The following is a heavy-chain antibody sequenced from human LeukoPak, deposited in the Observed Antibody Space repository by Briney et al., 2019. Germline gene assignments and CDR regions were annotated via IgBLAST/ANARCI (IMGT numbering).Heavy chain of an antibody. CDR3: ARDYYDSSGYYNGGQ. CDR2: IYYSGST. Sequence: PSETLSLTCTVSGGPISSYYWSWIRQPPGKGLEWIGYIYYSGSTNYNPSLKSRVTISVDTSKNQFSLKLSSVTAADTAVYYCARDYYDSSGYYNGGQWGQGTLVTVSS. J-gene: IGHJ4*02. V-gene: IGHV4-59*01. CDR1: GGPISSYY. D-gene: IGHD3-22*01.